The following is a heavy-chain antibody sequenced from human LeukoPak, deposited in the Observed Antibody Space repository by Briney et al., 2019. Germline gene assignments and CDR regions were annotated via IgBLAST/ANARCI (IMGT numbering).Heavy chain of an antibody. CDR3: ARANFLYCSSSTCLFDY. J-gene: IGHJ4*02. Sequence: ASVKVSCKASGYTFTDYYMHWVRQAPGQGFECMGWINPNDGDTNYAQKFQGRVTMTRDTSISTAHMEVSGLRSDDTAVYYCARANFLYCSSSTCLFDYWGQGTLVTVSS. V-gene: IGHV1-2*02. CDR1: GYTFTDYY. D-gene: IGHD2-2*01. CDR2: INPNDGDT.